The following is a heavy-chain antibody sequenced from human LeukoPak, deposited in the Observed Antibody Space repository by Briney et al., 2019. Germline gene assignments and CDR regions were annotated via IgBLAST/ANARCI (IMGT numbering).Heavy chain of an antibody. CDR1: GGSFSGYY. J-gene: IGHJ6*02. CDR3: ARGEYPNGMDV. D-gene: IGHD2-2*01. V-gene: IGHV4-34*01. CDR2: INHSGST. Sequence: PSETLSLTCAVYGGSFSGYYWSWIRQPPGKGLEWIGEINHSGSTNYNPSLKSRVTISVDTSKNQFSLKLSSVTAADTAVYYCARGEYPNGMDVWGQGTTVTVSS.